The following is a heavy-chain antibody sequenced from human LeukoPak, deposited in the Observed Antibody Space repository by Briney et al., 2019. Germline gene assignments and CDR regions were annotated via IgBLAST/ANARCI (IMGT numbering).Heavy chain of an antibody. CDR2: ISSSGSTI. CDR3: ARLGSTSLYYYYGMDV. CDR1: GFTFSDYY. D-gene: IGHD2-2*01. Sequence: GGSLRLSCAASGFTFSDYYMSWISQAPGKGLEWVSYISSSGSTIYYADSVKGRFTISRDNAKNSLYLQMNSLRAEDTAVYYCARLGSTSLYYYYGMDVWGQGTTVTVSS. J-gene: IGHJ6*02. V-gene: IGHV3-11*01.